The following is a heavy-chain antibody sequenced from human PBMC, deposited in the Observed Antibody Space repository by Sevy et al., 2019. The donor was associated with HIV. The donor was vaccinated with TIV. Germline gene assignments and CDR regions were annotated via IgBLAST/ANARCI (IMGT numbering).Heavy chain of an antibody. J-gene: IGHJ4*02. D-gene: IGHD6-19*01. CDR2: ISFDGTNK. CDR3: AKDRALRQWLAFFDH. CDR1: GFMFSDFG. V-gene: IGHV3-30*18. Sequence: GGSLRLSCAVSGFMFSDFGMHWVRQAPGKGLEWVSVISFDGTNKDYADSVKGRFTISRDNSKNTPYLQMNSLRPEDTAVYYCAKDRALRQWLAFFDHWGQGTLVTASS.